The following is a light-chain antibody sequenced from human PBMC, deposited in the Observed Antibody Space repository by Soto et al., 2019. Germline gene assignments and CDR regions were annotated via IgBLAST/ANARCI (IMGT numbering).Light chain of an antibody. Sequence: DIQMTQSPSSLSASIGDRITITCRASQTTNAQLNWYQQKPGKAPKLLIYATTSLQSGVPSRFSGSGSGTECTLTISSLQPEDCATYYCQQSFSFPPTFGGGTKVEIK. J-gene: IGKJ4*01. CDR1: QTTNAQ. V-gene: IGKV1-39*01. CDR2: ATT. CDR3: QQSFSFPPT.